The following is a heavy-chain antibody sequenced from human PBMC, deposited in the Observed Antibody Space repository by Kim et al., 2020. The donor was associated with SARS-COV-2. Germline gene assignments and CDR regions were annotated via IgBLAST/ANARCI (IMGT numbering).Heavy chain of an antibody. CDR2: IYYSGST. CDR1: GGSISSGGYY. J-gene: IGHJ2*01. D-gene: IGHD3-9*01. Sequence: SETLSLTCTVSGGSISSGGYYWSWIRQHPGKGLEWIGYIYYSGSTYYNPSLKSRVTISVDTSKNQFSLKLSSVTAADTAVYYCARDRATTLRDFDCTQYWYFDVWGRGTLVTVSS. V-gene: IGHV4-31*03. CDR3: ARDRATTLRDFDCTQYWYFDV.